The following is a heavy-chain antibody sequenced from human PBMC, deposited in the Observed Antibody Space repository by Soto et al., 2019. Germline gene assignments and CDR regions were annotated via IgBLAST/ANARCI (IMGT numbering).Heavy chain of an antibody. CDR1: GFTFSSYA. CDR3: AKVVGATSPYYYGMDV. V-gene: IGHV3-23*01. CDR2: ISGSGGST. Sequence: EVQLLESGGGLVQPGGALRLSCAASGFTFSSYAMSWVRQAPGKGLEWVSAISGSGGSTYYADSVKGRFTLPSDNSKNTLYLQMNSLRAEDTAVYYCAKVVGATSPYYYGMDVWGQGTTVTVSS. D-gene: IGHD1-26*01. J-gene: IGHJ6*02.